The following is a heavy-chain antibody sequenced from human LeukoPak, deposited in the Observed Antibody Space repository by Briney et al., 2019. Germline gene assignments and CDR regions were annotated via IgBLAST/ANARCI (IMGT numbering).Heavy chain of an antibody. Sequence: SETLSLTCTVSGVSISSSSYYWGWIRQPPGKGLEWIGSMYYSGSTYYNPSLKSQFTISVDTSKNQFSLKLSSVTAADTAVYYCASAGAPYYFDYWGQGTLVTVSS. CDR3: ASAGAPYYFDY. D-gene: IGHD3-10*01. CDR1: GVSISSSSYY. V-gene: IGHV4-39*01. J-gene: IGHJ4*02. CDR2: MYYSGST.